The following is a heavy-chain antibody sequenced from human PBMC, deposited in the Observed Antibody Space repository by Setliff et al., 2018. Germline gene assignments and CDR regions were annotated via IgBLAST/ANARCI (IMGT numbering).Heavy chain of an antibody. CDR1: GYTFTSYD. J-gene: IGHJ4*02. CDR3: ARRVGSVGIQLPDY. V-gene: IGHV1-8*02. Sequence: GASVKVSCKASGYTFTSYDINWVRQATGQGLEWMGWMNPNSGNTGYAQKFQGRVTMTRNTSISTAYMELSSLRSEDTAVYYCARRVGSVGIQLPDYWGQGTLVTVPQ. D-gene: IGHD5-18*01. CDR2: MNPNSGNT.